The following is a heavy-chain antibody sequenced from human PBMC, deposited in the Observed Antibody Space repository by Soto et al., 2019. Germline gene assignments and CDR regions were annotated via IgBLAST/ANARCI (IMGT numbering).Heavy chain of an antibody. J-gene: IGHJ6*02. Sequence: EVQLVESGGGLVQPGGSLKLSCAASGFTFSDSAMHWVRQASGKGLEWVGRIRSKANSYATAYAASVKGRFTISRDDSKNTLYLQMNSLRAEDTAVYYCARATGPMDVWGQGTTVTVSS. V-gene: IGHV3-73*02. CDR3: ARATGPMDV. CDR2: IRSKANSYAT. CDR1: GFTFSDSA.